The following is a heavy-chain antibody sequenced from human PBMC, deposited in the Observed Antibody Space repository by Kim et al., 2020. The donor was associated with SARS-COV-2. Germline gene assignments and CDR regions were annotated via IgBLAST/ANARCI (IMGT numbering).Heavy chain of an antibody. Sequence: SGKGRFTISRDNSRNTLDLRMNSLRAEDTAVYYCAKAQGWLRYGGNVLDYWGQGTLVTVSS. V-gene: IGHV3-30*02. J-gene: IGHJ4*02. CDR3: AKAQGWLRYGGNVLDY. D-gene: IGHD4-17*01.